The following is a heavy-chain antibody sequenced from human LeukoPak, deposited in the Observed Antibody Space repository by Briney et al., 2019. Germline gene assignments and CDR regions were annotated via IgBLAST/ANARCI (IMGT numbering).Heavy chain of an antibody. Sequence: SETLSLTCTVSGGSLSSYYWSWIRQPAGKGLEWIGRIYTSGSTNYNPSLKSRVTMSVDTSKNQFSLKLSSVTAADTAVYYCARDTFYYYDSSGYWAYDAFDIWGQGTMVTVSS. CDR2: IYTSGST. V-gene: IGHV4-4*07. J-gene: IGHJ3*02. CDR1: GGSLSSYY. D-gene: IGHD3-22*01. CDR3: ARDTFYYYDSSGYWAYDAFDI.